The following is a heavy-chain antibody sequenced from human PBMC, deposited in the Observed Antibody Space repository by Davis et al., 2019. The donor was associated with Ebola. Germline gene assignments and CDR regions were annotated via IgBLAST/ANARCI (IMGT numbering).Heavy chain of an antibody. D-gene: IGHD3-22*01. CDR2: IIPIFGTA. CDR1: GYTFTGYY. CDR3: ARVNYYDSSDWFDP. Sequence: SVKVSCKASGYTFTGYYMHWVRQAPGQGLEWMGGIIPIFGTANYAQKFQGRVTITADESMSTAYMELSSLRSEDTAVYYCARVNYYDSSDWFDPWGQGTLVTVSS. J-gene: IGHJ5*02. V-gene: IGHV1-69*13.